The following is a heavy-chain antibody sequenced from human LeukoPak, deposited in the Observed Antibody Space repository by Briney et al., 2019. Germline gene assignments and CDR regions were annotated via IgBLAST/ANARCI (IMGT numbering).Heavy chain of an antibody. V-gene: IGHV3-7*04. CDR1: GFTFRSYA. CDR2: IKEDGSIQ. D-gene: IGHD6-19*01. Sequence: GGSLRLSCAASGFTFRSYAMTWVRQAPGKGLEWLASIKEDGSIQYYLDSVRGRFTISRDKAKTSVYLQLNSLRADDTAVYYCAKDVWTGVAVSDYWGQRKLVTVSS. J-gene: IGHJ4*02. CDR3: AKDVWTGVAVSDY.